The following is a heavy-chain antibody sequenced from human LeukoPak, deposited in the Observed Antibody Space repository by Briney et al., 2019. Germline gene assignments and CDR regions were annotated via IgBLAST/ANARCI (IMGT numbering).Heavy chain of an antibody. Sequence: AGGSLRLSCAASGFTFSSYAMHWVRQAPGKGLEWVAVIPYDGSNKYYADSVKGRFTISRDNSKNTLYLQMNSLRAEDTAVYYCAGVRARYDYGDLDYWGQGTLVTVSS. D-gene: IGHD4-17*01. V-gene: IGHV3-30-3*01. J-gene: IGHJ4*02. CDR3: AGVRARYDYGDLDY. CDR1: GFTFSSYA. CDR2: IPYDGSNK.